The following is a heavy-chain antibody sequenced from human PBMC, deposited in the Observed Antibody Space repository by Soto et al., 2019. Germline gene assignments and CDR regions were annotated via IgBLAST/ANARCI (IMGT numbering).Heavy chain of an antibody. V-gene: IGHV4-31*03. D-gene: IGHD3-10*01. CDR3: ARESGSGSYYVIDY. CDR2: IYYSGST. Sequence: SETLSLTCTVSGGSISSGGYYWSWIRQHPGKGLEWIGYIYYSGSTYYNPSLKSRVTISVNTSKNQFSLKLSSVTAADTAVYYCARESGSGSYYVIDYWGQGTLVTVSS. J-gene: IGHJ4*02. CDR1: GGSISSGGYY.